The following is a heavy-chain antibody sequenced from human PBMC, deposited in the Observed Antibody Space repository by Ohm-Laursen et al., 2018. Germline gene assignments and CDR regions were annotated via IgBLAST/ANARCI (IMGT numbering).Heavy chain of an antibody. V-gene: IGHV4-39*01. J-gene: IGHJ4*02. Sequence: TLSLTCTVSGGPISSGGYFWVWIRPPPGKGLGCIGTIYYSGDTYYSPSLESRSKISEDTAKNHFSLKLSSVIAADTAVYYCARHRRGAGRADYWGQGTLVTVSS. CDR3: ARHRRGAGRADY. CDR1: GGPISSGGYF. D-gene: IGHD1-1*01. CDR2: IYYSGDT.